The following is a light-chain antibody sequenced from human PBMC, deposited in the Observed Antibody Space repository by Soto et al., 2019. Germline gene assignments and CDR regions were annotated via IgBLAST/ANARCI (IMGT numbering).Light chain of an antibody. CDR2: EVN. Sequence: LTQPASVSGSPGQSIAISCTGTSSNVGGYNFVSWYQQHPGKAPKLLIYEVNKRPSGVSNRFSGSKSDNTASLTISGLQAEDEADYYCCSYGGDRIFGGGTKLTVL. J-gene: IGLJ2*01. CDR1: SSNVGGYNF. CDR3: CSYGGDRI. V-gene: IGLV2-23*02.